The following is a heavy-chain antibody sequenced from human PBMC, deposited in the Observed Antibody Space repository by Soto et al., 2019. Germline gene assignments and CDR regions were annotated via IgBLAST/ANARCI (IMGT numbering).Heavy chain of an antibody. CDR2: IYWDDDK. CDR3: ARANTSSAFDY. V-gene: IGHV2-5*02. Sequence: QITLKESGPTLVKPTQTLTLTCTFSGFSLSTSGVGVGWIRQPPGKALEWLALIYWDDDKRYSPSLKCRLTITKDTSKNEVVIIMTNMDPVDTATYYCARANTSSAFDYWGQGTLVTVSS. J-gene: IGHJ4*02. D-gene: IGHD6-19*01. CDR1: GFSLSTSGVG.